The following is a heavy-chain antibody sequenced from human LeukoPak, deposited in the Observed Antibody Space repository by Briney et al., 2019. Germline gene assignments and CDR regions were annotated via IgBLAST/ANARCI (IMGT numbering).Heavy chain of an antibody. CDR3: ARPGDLTGYLDY. CDR2: IDPSDSYT. J-gene: IGHJ4*02. V-gene: IGHV5-10-1*01. CDR1: GYIFTSYW. Sequence: GESLRISCKGSGYIFTSYWISWVRQLPGKGLEWMGRIDPSDSYTNYSPSFQGHVTISADKSISTAYLQWSSLKASDTAMYYCARPGDLTGYLDYWGQGTLVTVSS. D-gene: IGHD3-9*01.